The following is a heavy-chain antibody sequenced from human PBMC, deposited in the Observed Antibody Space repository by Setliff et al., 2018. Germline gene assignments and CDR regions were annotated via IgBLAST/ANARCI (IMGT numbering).Heavy chain of an antibody. CDR3: ARGTFSDFWSGDYYDY. CDR1: GITFRTYS. J-gene: IGHJ4*02. CDR2: ISSDSRTI. V-gene: IGHV3-48*01. D-gene: IGHD3-3*01. Sequence: GGSLRLSCAASGITFRTYSLNWVRQAPGKGLEWVSFISSDSRTIYYADSVKGRFTISRDDAKNSLYLQMNSLRAEDTAMYYCARGTFSDFWSGDYYDYWGQGTLVTVSS.